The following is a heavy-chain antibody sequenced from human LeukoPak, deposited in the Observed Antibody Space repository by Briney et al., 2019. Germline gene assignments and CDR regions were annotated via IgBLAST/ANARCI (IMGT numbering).Heavy chain of an antibody. CDR1: GYTFTSYD. D-gene: IGHD6-19*01. V-gene: IGHV1-8*01. J-gene: IGHJ2*01. CDR2: MNPNSGNT. Sequence: GASVKVSCKASGYTFTSYDTNWVRQATGQGLEWMGWMNPNSGNTGYAQKFQGRVTMTRNTSISTAYMELSSLRSEDTAVYYCARGRGQWLARGTNWYFDLWGRGTLVTVSS. CDR3: ARGRGQWLARGTNWYFDL.